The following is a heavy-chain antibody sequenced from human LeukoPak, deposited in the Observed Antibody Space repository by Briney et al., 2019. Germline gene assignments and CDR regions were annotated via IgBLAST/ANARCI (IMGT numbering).Heavy chain of an antibody. J-gene: IGHJ4*02. D-gene: IGHD2-21*01. CDR2: ISYDGSKK. Sequence: GRSLRLSCAASGFTFNSYSMHWVRQAPGKGLEWVAFISYDGSKKYHANSVKGRFTISRDNSKNTLYLQMNILRAEDTAVYYCARDCLDSSVDYWGQGTLVTVSS. CDR1: GFTFNSYS. CDR3: ARDCLDSSVDY. V-gene: IGHV3-30*04.